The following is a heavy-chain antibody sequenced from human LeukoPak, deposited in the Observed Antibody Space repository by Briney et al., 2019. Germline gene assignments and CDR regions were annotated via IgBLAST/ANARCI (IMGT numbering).Heavy chain of an antibody. V-gene: IGHV4-61*08. J-gene: IGHJ3*02. CDR3: ARQGLAIFGVVTGPWDAFDI. CDR1: GGSISSGGYY. Sequence: PSQTLSLTCTVSGGSISSGGYYWSWIRQPPGKGLEWIGYIYYSGSTNYNPSLKSRVTISVDTSKNQFSLKLSSVTAADTAVYYCARQGLAIFGVVTGPWDAFDIWGQGTMVTVSS. D-gene: IGHD3-3*01. CDR2: IYYSGST.